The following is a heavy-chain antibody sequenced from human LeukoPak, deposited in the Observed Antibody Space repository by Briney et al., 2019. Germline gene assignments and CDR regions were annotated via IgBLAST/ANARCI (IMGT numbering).Heavy chain of an antibody. CDR2: ISSSSSTI. D-gene: IGHD2-8*02. J-gene: IGHJ4*02. CDR3: GREKYGDTGYFDY. Sequence: GGSLRLSCAASGFTSSDYSMNWVRQAPGKGLEWVSYISSSSSTIYYADSVKGRFTISRDNAKNSLYLQMNSLRAEDTAVYYCGREKYGDTGYFDYWGQGTLVTVSS. V-gene: IGHV3-48*01. CDR1: GFTSSDYS.